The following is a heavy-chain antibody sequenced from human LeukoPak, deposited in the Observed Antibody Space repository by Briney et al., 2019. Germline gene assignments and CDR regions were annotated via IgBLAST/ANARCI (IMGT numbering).Heavy chain of an antibody. CDR3: ARENEPNYYYYGMDV. J-gene: IGHJ6*02. Sequence: GRSLRLSCAASGFTFSSYGMHWVRQAPGKGLEWVAVIWYDGSNKYYADSVKGRFTISRDNSKNTLYLQMNSLRAEDTAVYYCARENEPNYYYYGMDVWGQGTTVTVSS. V-gene: IGHV3-33*01. D-gene: IGHD1-1*01. CDR2: IWYDGSNK. CDR1: GFTFSSYG.